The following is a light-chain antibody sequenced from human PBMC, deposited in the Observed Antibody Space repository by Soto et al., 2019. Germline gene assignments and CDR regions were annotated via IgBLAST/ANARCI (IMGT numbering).Light chain of an antibody. CDR3: QQRVT. CDR2: DAS. Sequence: EIVLTQSPATLSLSPGERANLSCRASQSVSSYLAWYQQKPGRAPRLLIYDASNRATGIPARFSGSGSGTDFTLTISSLEPEDFAVYYCQQRVTFGQGTRLEIK. V-gene: IGKV3-11*01. CDR1: QSVSSY. J-gene: IGKJ5*01.